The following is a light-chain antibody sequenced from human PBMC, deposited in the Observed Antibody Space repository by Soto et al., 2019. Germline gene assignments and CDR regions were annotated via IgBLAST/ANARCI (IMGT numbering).Light chain of an antibody. CDR3: QSYDRSLSSPI. V-gene: IGLV2-14*01. Sequence: QSALTQPASVSGSLGQSITISCTGTSSDVGGYNFVSWYQQHPGKAPKLMIYEVNSRPSGVSNRFSGSKSGNTASLTISGLQAEDEADYYCQSYDRSLSSPIFGGGTQLTVL. CDR1: SSDVGGYNF. CDR2: EVN. J-gene: IGLJ2*01.